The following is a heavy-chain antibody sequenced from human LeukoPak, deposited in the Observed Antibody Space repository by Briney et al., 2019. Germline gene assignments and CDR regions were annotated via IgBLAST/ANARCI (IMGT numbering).Heavy chain of an antibody. CDR3: AISEVGYYDSSGYYHY. CDR2: MNPNSGNT. D-gene: IGHD3-22*01. Sequence: GASVKVSCKASGYTFTSYDINWVRQATGQGLEWMGWMNPNSGNTGYAQKFQGRVTIPRNTSISTAYMELSSLRSEDTAVYYCAISEVGYYDSSGYYHYWGQGTLVTVSS. J-gene: IGHJ4*02. V-gene: IGHV1-8*03. CDR1: GYTFTSYD.